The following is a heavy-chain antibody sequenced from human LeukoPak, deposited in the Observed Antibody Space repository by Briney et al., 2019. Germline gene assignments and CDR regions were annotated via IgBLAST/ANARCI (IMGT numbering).Heavy chain of an antibody. Sequence: SETLSLTCAVYGGSFSGYYWSWIRQPPGKGLEWIGEINHRGSTNYNPSLKSRVTISVDTSKNQFSLKLSSVTAADTAVYYCARRRGYMTTVTSTFDYWGQGTLVTVSS. J-gene: IGHJ4*02. CDR2: INHRGST. CDR3: ARRRGYMTTVTSTFDY. CDR1: GGSFSGYY. V-gene: IGHV4-34*01. D-gene: IGHD4-17*01.